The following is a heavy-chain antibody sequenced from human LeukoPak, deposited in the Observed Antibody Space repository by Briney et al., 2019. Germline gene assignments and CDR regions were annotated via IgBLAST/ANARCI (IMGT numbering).Heavy chain of an antibody. Sequence: SETLSLTCTVSGGSISSFYWSWIRQPPGKQLEWIGYTFYSGSTNYNPSLKSRVTISVDTSKNQFSLKLSSVTATDTAVYYCARGTFGEFIDYWSQGTLVTVSS. CDR1: GGSISSFY. CDR3: ARGTFGEFIDY. J-gene: IGHJ4*02. D-gene: IGHD3-10*01. V-gene: IGHV4-59*08. CDR2: TFYSGST.